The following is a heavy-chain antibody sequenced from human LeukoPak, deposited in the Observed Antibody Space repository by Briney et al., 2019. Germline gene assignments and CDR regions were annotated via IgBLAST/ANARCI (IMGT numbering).Heavy chain of an antibody. J-gene: IGHJ4*02. V-gene: IGHV3-48*01. Sequence: GGSLRLSCAASGFTFSSYSMNWVRQAPGKGLEWVSYISSSSSTIYYADSVKGRFTISRDNAKNSLYLQMNSLRAEDTAVYYCASLGYCSSTSCSRGYWGQGTLVTVPS. CDR3: ASLGYCSSTSCSRGY. D-gene: IGHD2-2*01. CDR1: GFTFSSYS. CDR2: ISSSSSTI.